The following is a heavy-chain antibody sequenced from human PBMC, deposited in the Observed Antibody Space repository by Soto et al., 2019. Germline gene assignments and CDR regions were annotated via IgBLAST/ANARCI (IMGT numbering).Heavy chain of an antibody. V-gene: IGHV4-31*03. Sequence: SETLSLTCTVSGASVRSGVYYWTWIRQRPGKGLEWIGYIDNSGSTYYNPSLTGRVGISVDTSKNQFSLNLQSVTAADTAFYFCAGAVSDFDVRRYRTAYYDQWGQGILVTVSS. CDR3: AGAVSDFDVRRYRTAYYDQ. CDR1: GASVRSGVYY. CDR2: IDNSGST. J-gene: IGHJ4*02. D-gene: IGHD3-10*02.